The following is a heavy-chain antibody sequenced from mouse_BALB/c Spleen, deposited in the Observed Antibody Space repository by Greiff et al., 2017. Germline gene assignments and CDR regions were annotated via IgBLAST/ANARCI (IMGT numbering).Heavy chain of an antibody. J-gene: IGHJ1*01. D-gene: IGHD2-2*01. V-gene: IGHV1-87*01. CDR3: ARGGGYDRYFDV. Sequence: VQLQQSGAELARPGASVKLSCKASGYTFTSYWMQWVKQRPGQGLEWIGAIYPGDGDTRYTQKFKGKATLTADKSSSTAYMQLSSLASEDSAVYYCARGGGYDRYFDVWGAGTTVTVSS. CDR2: IYPGDGDT. CDR1: GYTFTSYW.